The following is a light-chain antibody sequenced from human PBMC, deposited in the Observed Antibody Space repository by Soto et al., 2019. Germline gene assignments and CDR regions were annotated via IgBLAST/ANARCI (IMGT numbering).Light chain of an antibody. CDR3: HQYSSSPRT. CDR1: QSVSNSY. J-gene: IGKJ1*01. CDR2: GAS. V-gene: IGKV3-20*01. Sequence: VLTQSPGTLSLSPGERATLSCRARQSVSNSYLAWYQQKPGQAPRLLIYGASTRATGVPDRFSGSGSGTEFTLTISRLEPEDFVVFYCHQYSSSPRTFGHGTRVEVK.